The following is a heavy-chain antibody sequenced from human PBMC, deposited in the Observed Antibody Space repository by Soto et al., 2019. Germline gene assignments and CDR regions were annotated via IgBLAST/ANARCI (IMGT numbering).Heavy chain of an antibody. V-gene: IGHV5-51*03. CDR1: GCSFTSYW. CDR2: IYPGDSDT. J-gene: IGHJ3*02. D-gene: IGHD3-22*01. CDR3: ARPLRHYYDSSGSPDAFDI. Sequence: PGESLKISCKGSGCSFTSYWIGWVRQMPGKGLEWMGIIYPGDSDTRYSPSFQGQVTISADKSISTAYLQWSSLKASDTAMYYCARPLRHYYDSSGSPDAFDIWDQGTMVTVSS.